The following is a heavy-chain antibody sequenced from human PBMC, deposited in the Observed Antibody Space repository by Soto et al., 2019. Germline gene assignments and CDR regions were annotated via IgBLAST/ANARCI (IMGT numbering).Heavy chain of an antibody. D-gene: IGHD5-12*01. J-gene: IGHJ4*02. Sequence: GGSLRLSCAASGFTFNMYAISWVRQAPGKRLEWVAGIGGSGANTYYADFVKGRFTISRDNPKNTLYLQMDSLRAEGTATYYCARTITGYFWAGAYWGQGTLVTVSS. CDR2: IGGSGANT. CDR1: GFTFNMYA. CDR3: ARTITGYFWAGAY. V-gene: IGHV3-23*01.